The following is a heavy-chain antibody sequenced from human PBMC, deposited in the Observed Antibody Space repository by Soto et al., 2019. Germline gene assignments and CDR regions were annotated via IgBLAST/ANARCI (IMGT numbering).Heavy chain of an antibody. CDR2: IWYEGSNK. J-gene: IGHJ5*02. Sequence: GGSLRLSCAASGFTFSSYGMHWVRQAPGKGLEWVAVIWYEGSNKYYADSVKGRFTICRDNSKNTPYRQMNSLRAEDTAVYYCARDCPTPYCGCDCYSGWFDQWGQGTLVTVSS. V-gene: IGHV3-33*01. D-gene: IGHD2-21*02. CDR1: GFTFSSYG. CDR3: ARDCPTPYCGCDCYSGWFDQ.